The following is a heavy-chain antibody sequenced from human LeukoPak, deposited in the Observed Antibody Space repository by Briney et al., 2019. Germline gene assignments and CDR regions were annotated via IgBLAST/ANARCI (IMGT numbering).Heavy chain of an antibody. CDR2: INTNTGNP. CDR3: ARPRREWEPLDAFDI. CDR1: GYTFTSYA. D-gene: IGHD1-26*01. J-gene: IGHJ3*02. Sequence: ASVKVSCKASGYTFTSYAMNWVQQAPGQGLEWMGWINTNTGNPTYAQGFTGRFVFSLDTSVSTAYLQWSSLKASDTAMYYCARPRREWEPLDAFDIWGQGTMVTVSS. V-gene: IGHV7-4-1*02.